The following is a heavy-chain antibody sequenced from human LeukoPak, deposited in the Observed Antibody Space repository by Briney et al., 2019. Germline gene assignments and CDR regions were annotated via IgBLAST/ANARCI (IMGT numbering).Heavy chain of an antibody. CDR2: IYPGDSDTTDT. Sequence: GQSLKFSRKTSAYSFSDSWIAWVRQMPGKGLEWMGIIYPGDSDTTDTRYSPSFQGQVTISADNSISTAYLQWSSLKASDTATYYCERRGDGYKLDVWGKGTTVTVSS. CDR1: AYSFSDSW. CDR3: ERRGDGYKLDV. D-gene: IGHD5-24*01. V-gene: IGHV5-51*01. J-gene: IGHJ6*04.